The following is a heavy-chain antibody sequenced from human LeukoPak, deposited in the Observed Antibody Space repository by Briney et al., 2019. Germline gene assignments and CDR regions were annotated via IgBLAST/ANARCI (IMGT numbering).Heavy chain of an antibody. CDR3: ARSGYCSGGSCRHTYYYYGMDV. V-gene: IGHV1-18*01. D-gene: IGHD2-15*01. CDR2: IIAYNGNT. CDR1: GYSFINYG. J-gene: IGHJ6*02. Sequence: ASVTVSCKASGYSFINYGINWVRQAPRQGLERMGWIIAYNGNTNYAQKLQGRVTMTTDTSTSTAYMELRSLRSDDTAVYYCARSGYCSGGSCRHTYYYYGMDVWGQGTTVTVSS.